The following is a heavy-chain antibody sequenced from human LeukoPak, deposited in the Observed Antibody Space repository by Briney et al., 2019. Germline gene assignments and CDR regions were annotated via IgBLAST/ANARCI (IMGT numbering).Heavy chain of an antibody. D-gene: IGHD3-10*01. J-gene: IGHJ4*02. CDR2: INPSGGST. V-gene: IGHV1-46*01. Sequence: ASVKVSCKASGYTFTSYYMHWVRQAPGQGLEWMGIINPSGGSTSYAQKFQGRVTTTRDTSTSTVYMELSSLRSEDTAVYYCARDISLAYYGSGSCGDYWGQGTLVTVSS. CDR1: GYTFTSYY. CDR3: ARDISLAYYGSGSCGDY.